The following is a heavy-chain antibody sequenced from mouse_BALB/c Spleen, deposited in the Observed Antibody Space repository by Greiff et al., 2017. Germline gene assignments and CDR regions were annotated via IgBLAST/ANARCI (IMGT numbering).Heavy chain of an antibody. CDR2: IYPVSGET. CDR1: GYTFTDYF. V-gene: IGHV1-11*01. Sequence: LLESGAELASPGASVTLSCKASGYTFTDYFMNWVKKRPGQGLEWIGSIYPVSGETNYNQKFMGKATFSVDRSSSTVYMVLHSLTSEDPAVNYSGRGYYFDYWGQGTTLTVSS. CDR3: GRGYYFDY. J-gene: IGHJ2*01.